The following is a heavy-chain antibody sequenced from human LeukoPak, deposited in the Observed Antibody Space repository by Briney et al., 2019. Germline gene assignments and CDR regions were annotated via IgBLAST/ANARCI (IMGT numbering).Heavy chain of an antibody. J-gene: IGHJ4*02. CDR3: AKDPSTLKLTDDY. CDR2: ISASGDSR. Sequence: GGSLRLSCVGSGFTFNMYGMTWVRQTPGKGLEWVSTISASGDSRNHADSVKGRFAISRDNSRNTLCLQMDRLRAEDTAIYYCAKDPSTLKLTDDYWGQRTLVTVSS. D-gene: IGHD5-24*01. V-gene: IGHV3-23*01. CDR1: GFTFNMYG.